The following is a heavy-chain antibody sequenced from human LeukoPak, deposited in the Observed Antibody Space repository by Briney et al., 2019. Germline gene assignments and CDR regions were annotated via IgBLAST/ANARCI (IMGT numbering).Heavy chain of an antibody. J-gene: IGHJ4*02. V-gene: IGHV3-30*02. CDR3: SKEWAYSAGWYYFDY. CDR2: IRYDGSNN. Sequence: GGSLRLSCAASGFTFSNYGMHRVRQAPGKGLEWVAFIRYDGSNNYYADSVKGRFTISRDNSKNTLYLQMNSLGAEDTAVYYCSKEWAYSAGWYYFDYWGQGTLVTVSS. CDR1: GFTFSNYG. D-gene: IGHD6-19*01.